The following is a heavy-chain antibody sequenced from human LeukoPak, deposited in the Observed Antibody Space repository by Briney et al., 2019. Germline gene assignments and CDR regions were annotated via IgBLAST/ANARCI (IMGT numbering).Heavy chain of an antibody. CDR1: TSYFTNYW. J-gene: IGHJ5*01. Sequence: PGVSLRLSCVASTSYFTNYWMPSVPQVPGKVLTWVSRIDRDGIKADYADFVKGRFTISRHNAKNTVYLQMDSLRADDTAVYYCGTSRWSGYVDSWGQGTLVTVSS. CDR2: IDRDGIKA. V-gene: IGHV3-74*01. D-gene: IGHD5-12*01. CDR3: GTSRWSGYVDS.